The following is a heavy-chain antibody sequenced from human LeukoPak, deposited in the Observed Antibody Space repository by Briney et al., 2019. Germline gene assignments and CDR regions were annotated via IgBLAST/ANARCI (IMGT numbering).Heavy chain of an antibody. D-gene: IGHD3-10*01. V-gene: IGHV3-64D*06. CDR2: LRSAVSTT. Sequence: TLSLSCSPSAFPFSHSAIYSVPHAPAKRQEYVSTLRSAVSTTSSPHSLKSRLTLSTDTSKNMLYLQMSSLRADDTVAYYYLKALKYYGSGRRLFDSWGQGTLVTVSS. CDR1: AFPFSHSA. CDR3: LKALKYYGSGRRLFDS. J-gene: IGHJ4*02.